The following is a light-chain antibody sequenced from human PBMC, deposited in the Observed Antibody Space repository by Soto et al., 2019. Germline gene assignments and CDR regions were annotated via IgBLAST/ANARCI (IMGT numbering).Light chain of an antibody. CDR1: QGISSW. Sequence: DIQMTQSPFTLSASVGDRVTITCRASQGISSWLAWYQQKPGKAPKLLIYKASSLESGVPSRFSGSGSGTEFTLTISSLQPDDFATYYCQQYNSYPGTFGQGTKVDIK. CDR2: KAS. CDR3: QQYNSYPGT. J-gene: IGKJ1*01. V-gene: IGKV1-5*03.